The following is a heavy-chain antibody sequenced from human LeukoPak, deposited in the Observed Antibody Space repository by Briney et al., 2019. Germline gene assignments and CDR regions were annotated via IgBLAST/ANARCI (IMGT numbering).Heavy chain of an antibody. Sequence: GGSLRLSCAVSGFTFSSYAMHWVRQAPGKGLEWMSVISYDGSNKYFADSVKGRFTISRDNSKNTLYLQLNSLRGDDTAVYYCAKVLGGGAGPFDYWGQGTLVTVSS. CDR2: ISYDGSNK. CDR1: GFTFSSYA. V-gene: IGHV3-30*04. J-gene: IGHJ4*02. D-gene: IGHD3-16*01. CDR3: AKVLGGGAGPFDY.